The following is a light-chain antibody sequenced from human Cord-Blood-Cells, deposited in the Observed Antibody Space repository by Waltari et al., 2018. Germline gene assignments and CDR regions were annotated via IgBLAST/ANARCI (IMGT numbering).Light chain of an antibody. Sequence: QSVLTQPPSASGTPGQRVPISCSGSSSNIGSNYVYWYQQLPGTAPKLLIYRNNQRPSGVPDRFSGSKSGTSASLAISGLRSEDEADYYCAAWDDNLSGYVFGGGTKLTVL. CDR3: AAWDDNLSGYV. V-gene: IGLV1-47*01. CDR2: RNN. CDR1: SSNIGSNY. J-gene: IGLJ3*02.